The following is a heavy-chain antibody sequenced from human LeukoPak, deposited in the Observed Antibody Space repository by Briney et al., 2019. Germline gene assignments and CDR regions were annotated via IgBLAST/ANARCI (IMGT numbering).Heavy chain of an antibody. CDR3: ARGGRAPRYYYYMDV. J-gene: IGHJ6*03. CDR1: GGTFSNYA. CDR2: VIPIFRTA. Sequence: ASVKVSCKASGGTFSNYAISWVRQAPGQGLEWMGGVIPIFRTANYAQKFQGRVTITTDESTSTVYMELSNLRSEDTAVYYCARGGRAPRYYYYMDVWGKGTTVTVSS. V-gene: IGHV1-69*05. D-gene: IGHD3-16*01.